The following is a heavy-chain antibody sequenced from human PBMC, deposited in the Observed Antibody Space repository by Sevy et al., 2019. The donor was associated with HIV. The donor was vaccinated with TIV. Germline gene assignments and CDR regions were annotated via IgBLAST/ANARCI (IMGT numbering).Heavy chain of an antibody. V-gene: IGHV3-33*01. D-gene: IGHD4-17*01. CDR1: GFTFSSYG. CDR2: IWFDGSNT. J-gene: IGHJ4*02. CDR3: ARDLEFYDNGDYGPAFMPDY. Sequence: GGSLRLSCAASGFTFSSYGMHWVRQAPGKGLEWVALIWFDGSNTYYADSVKGRFTISRDIAKNTLHLQMNSLRGEDTAVYYCARDLEFYDNGDYGPAFMPDYWGQGTLVIVSS.